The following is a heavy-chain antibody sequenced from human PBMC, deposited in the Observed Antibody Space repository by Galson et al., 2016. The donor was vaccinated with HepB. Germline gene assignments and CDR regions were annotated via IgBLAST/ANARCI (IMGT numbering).Heavy chain of an antibody. CDR2: TYYRSKWHN. D-gene: IGHD3-22*01. Sequence: CAISGDSVSSDSATWNWIRQSPSRGLEWLGRTYYRSKWHNDYALSVKSRISINADTSKNQISLQLNSVSPEDTAVYYCARVPLLFVDAVGYDAFDIWRQGTLVTVSS. J-gene: IGHJ3*02. CDR3: ARVPLLFVDAVGYDAFDI. V-gene: IGHV6-1*01. CDR1: GDSVSSDSAT.